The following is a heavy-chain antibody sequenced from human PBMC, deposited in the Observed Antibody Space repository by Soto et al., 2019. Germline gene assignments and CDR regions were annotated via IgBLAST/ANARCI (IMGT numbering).Heavy chain of an antibody. J-gene: IGHJ3*02. CDR2: IYYSGST. V-gene: IGHV4-39*01. Sequence: SETMSLACPLWGGSITSSSHYGGWIPXPPGKGREWIGSIYYSGSTYYNPSLKSRVTISVDTSKNQFSLKLISVTAADTAVYYCARRSPLIVPGARTFDIWGQGTMVPVS. CDR1: GGSITSSSHY. CDR3: ARRSPLIVPGARTFDI. D-gene: IGHD2-2*01.